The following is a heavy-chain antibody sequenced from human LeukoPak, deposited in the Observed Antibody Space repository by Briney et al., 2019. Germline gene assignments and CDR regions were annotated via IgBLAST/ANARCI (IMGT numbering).Heavy chain of an antibody. V-gene: IGHV3-23*01. CDR3: VKDPRDTYGTNWFVS. J-gene: IGHJ5*01. CDR1: GFSFGNYA. Sequence: GGSLRLSCVASGFSFGNYAMSWVRQAPGKGLQWVPQISGTGGATWYAGFARDRFTISRDNSKKALYLQMSGLRVEDTAMYYCVKDPRDTYGTNWFVSWGQGTLLIVSS. D-gene: IGHD2-21*01. CDR2: ISGTGGAT.